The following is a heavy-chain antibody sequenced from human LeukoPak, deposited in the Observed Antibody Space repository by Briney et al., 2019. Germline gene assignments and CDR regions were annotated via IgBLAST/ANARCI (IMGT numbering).Heavy chain of an antibody. CDR2: IYYSGST. J-gene: IGHJ4*02. Sequence: SETLSLTCTVSGGSISSSSYYWGWIRQPPGKGLEWIGSIYYSGSTYHNPPLKSRVTISVDTSKNQFSLKLSSVTAADTAVYYCARARFGGFFWSGYYGYFDYWGQGTLVTVSS. CDR3: ARARFGGFFWSGYYGYFDY. D-gene: IGHD3-3*01. CDR1: GGSISSSSYY. V-gene: IGHV4-39*07.